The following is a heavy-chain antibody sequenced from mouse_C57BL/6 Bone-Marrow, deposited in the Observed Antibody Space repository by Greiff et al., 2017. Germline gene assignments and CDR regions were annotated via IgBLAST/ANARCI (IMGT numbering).Heavy chain of an antibody. V-gene: IGHV1-82*01. CDR1: GYAFSSSW. Sequence: QVQLQQSGPELVKPGASVKISCKASGYAFSSSWMNWVKQRPGQGLEWIGRIYPGDGDTNYNGKFKGKATLTADKSSSTAYMQLSSLKSEDSAVXFCANSVVATEFDYWGQGTTLTVSS. D-gene: IGHD1-1*01. CDR2: IYPGDGDT. CDR3: ANSVVATEFDY. J-gene: IGHJ2*01.